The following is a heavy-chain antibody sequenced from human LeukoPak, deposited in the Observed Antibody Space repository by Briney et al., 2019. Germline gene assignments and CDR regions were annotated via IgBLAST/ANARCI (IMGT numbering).Heavy chain of an antibody. Sequence: GGSLRLSCAASGFTFSSYGMSWVRQAPGKGLEWVSAISSSSIYIYHADSVKGRFTISRDNAKNSLYLQMNSLRAEDTAVYYCAKVPGYYSYMDVWGKGTTVTVSS. CDR1: GFTFSSYG. V-gene: IGHV3-21*01. CDR2: ISSSSIYI. J-gene: IGHJ6*03. CDR3: AKVPGYYSYMDV. D-gene: IGHD6-13*01.